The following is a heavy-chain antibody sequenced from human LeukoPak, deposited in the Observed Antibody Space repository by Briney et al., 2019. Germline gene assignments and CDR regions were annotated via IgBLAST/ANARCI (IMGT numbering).Heavy chain of an antibody. D-gene: IGHD2-2*01. J-gene: IGHJ4*02. Sequence: GGSLRLSCAASGFTFSNYAISWVRQAPGKGLDWVSAISGSGGSTYYADSVKGRFTISRDNSKNTLYLQMNSLRAEDTAVYYCARDYYCSSTSCYNGLYYFGYWGQGTLVTVSS. CDR3: ARDYYCSSTSCYNGLYYFGY. V-gene: IGHV3-23*01. CDR1: GFTFSNYA. CDR2: ISGSGGST.